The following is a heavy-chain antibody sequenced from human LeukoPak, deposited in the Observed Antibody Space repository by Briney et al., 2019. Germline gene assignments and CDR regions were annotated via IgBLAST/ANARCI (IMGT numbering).Heavy chain of an antibody. CDR2: IYYSGST. D-gene: IGHD3-3*01. V-gene: IGHV4-39*01. J-gene: IGHJ4*02. Sequence: SETLSLTCSVSGGSISSGSHYWGWIRQPPGKGLEWIGSIYYSGSTYYNPSLKSRVTISVDTSKNQFSLKLTSVTAADTAVYYCGRHSSLGSGYYYWGQGTLVTVSS. CDR3: GRHSSLGSGYYY. CDR1: GGSISSGSHY.